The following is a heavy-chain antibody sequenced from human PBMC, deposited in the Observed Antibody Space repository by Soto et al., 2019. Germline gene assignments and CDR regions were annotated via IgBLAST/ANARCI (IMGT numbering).Heavy chain of an antibody. V-gene: IGHV3-11*06. Sequence: GGSLRLSCAASGFTFSDYYMSWIRQAPGKGLEWVSYISSISSYTNYADSVKGRFTISRDNAKNSLYLQMNSLRAEDTAVYYCARYRPEDYYDSSGYDDYWGQGTLVTVSS. J-gene: IGHJ4*02. CDR2: ISSISSYT. D-gene: IGHD3-22*01. CDR3: ARYRPEDYYDSSGYDDY. CDR1: GFTFSDYY.